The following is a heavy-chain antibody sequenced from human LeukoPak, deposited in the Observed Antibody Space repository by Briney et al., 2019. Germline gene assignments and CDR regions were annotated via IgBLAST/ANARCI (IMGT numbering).Heavy chain of an antibody. V-gene: IGHV4-39*01. D-gene: IGHD2-15*01. J-gene: IGHJ4*02. CDR2: IYYSGST. CDR3: ATFCSGASCYGGN. Sequence: PSETLSLTCIVSGGSISSNTYYWGWIRQPPGKGLERIASIYYSGSTYYNPSLKSRVTISVDTSKNQFSLKLNSVTAADTAVYYCATFCSGASCYGGNWGQGTLVTVSS. CDR1: GGSISSNTYY.